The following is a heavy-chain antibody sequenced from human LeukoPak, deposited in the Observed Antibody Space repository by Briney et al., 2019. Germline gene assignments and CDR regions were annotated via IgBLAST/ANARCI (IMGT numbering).Heavy chain of an antibody. CDR1: GFTFSSYG. V-gene: IGHV3-43*02. CDR3: AKEAKNWNYNWFDP. J-gene: IGHJ5*02. Sequence: PGGSLRLSCAASGFTFSSYGMHWVRQAPGKGLEWVSLISGDGGSTYYADSVKGRFTISRDNSKNSLYLQMNSLRTEDTALYYCAKEAKNWNYNWFDPWGQGTLVTVSS. CDR2: ISGDGGST. D-gene: IGHD1-7*01.